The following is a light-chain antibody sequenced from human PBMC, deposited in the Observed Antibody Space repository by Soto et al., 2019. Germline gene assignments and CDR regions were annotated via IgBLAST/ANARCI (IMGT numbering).Light chain of an antibody. CDR2: GAS. Sequence: EIVLTQSPGTLSLSPGERATLSCRASQSVSSSYLAWYQQKPGQAPRLLSYGASRRATGIPDRFSGSGSGKDFTITISRLEPEDFAVYYCQPYGSSPLTFGGGTKVEIK. CDR3: QPYGSSPLT. V-gene: IGKV3-20*01. J-gene: IGKJ4*01. CDR1: QSVSSSY.